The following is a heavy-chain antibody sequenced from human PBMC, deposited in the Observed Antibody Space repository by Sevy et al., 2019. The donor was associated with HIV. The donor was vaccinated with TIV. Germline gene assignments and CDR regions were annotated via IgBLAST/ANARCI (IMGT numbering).Heavy chain of an antibody. CDR3: ARDSDCSGGSCPGGDYYYYGMDV. D-gene: IGHD2-15*01. J-gene: IGHJ6*02. CDR1: GFTFSSYS. V-gene: IGHV3-48*01. CDR2: ISSSSSTI. Sequence: GGSLRLSCAASGFTFSSYSMNWVRQAPGKGLEWVSYISSSSSTIYYADSVKGRFTISRDNAKNSLYLQMNSLRAEDMAVYYCARDSDCSGGSCPGGDYYYYGMDVWGQGTTVTVSS.